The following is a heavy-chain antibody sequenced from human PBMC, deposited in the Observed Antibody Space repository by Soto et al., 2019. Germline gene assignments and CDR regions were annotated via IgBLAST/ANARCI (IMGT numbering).Heavy chain of an antibody. CDR2: IIPIFGTE. CDR1: GGTFSSYA. Sequence: QVQLVQSGAEVKKPGSSVKVSCKASGGTFSSYAISWVRQASGQGLAWMGGIIPIFGTENYAQKFQGRVTITADESTSTAYMELISLRSEDTAVYYCARGIVVVPAAAYYYYYYGMDVWGXXTTVTVSS. J-gene: IGHJ6*01. D-gene: IGHD2-2*01. CDR3: ARGIVVVPAAAYYYYYYGMDV. V-gene: IGHV1-69*01.